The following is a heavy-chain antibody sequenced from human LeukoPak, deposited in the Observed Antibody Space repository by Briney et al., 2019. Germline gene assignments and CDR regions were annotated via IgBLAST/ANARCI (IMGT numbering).Heavy chain of an antibody. CDR3: AIKGGRYYGSGSDRPIDY. J-gene: IGHJ4*02. D-gene: IGHD3-10*01. CDR2: INPNSGGT. V-gene: IGHV1-2*02. Sequence: ASVKVSCKASGYTFTGYYMHWVRQARGQGLEWMGWINPNSGGTNYAQKFQGRVTMTRDTSISTAYMELSRLRSDDTAVYYCAIKGGRYYGSGSDRPIDYWGQGTLVTVSS. CDR1: GYTFTGYY.